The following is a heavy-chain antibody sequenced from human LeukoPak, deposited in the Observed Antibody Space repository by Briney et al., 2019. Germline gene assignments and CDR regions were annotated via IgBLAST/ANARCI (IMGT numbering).Heavy chain of an antibody. V-gene: IGHV7-4-1*02. CDR3: ARGFGSSGWYGLGY. CDR2: INTNTGNP. CDR1: GYTFTDYT. D-gene: IGHD6-19*01. J-gene: IGHJ4*02. Sequence: ASVKVSCKASGYTFTDYTINWVRQAPGQGLEWMGWINTNTGNPTYAQGFTGRFVFSLDTSVSTAYLQISSLKAEDTAVYYCARGFGSSGWYGLGYWGQGTLVTVSS.